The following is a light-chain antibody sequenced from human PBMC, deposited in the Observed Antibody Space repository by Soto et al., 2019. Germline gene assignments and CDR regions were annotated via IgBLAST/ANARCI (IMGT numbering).Light chain of an antibody. Sequence: DIQMTQSPSTLSACVGDRVTVTCRASQSISSLLAWYQQKPGKAPRLLIYKASDLESGVPSRFSGSGSGTDFTLTISSLQPDDFATYYCQQYNSYSPLTFGGGTKVDIK. J-gene: IGKJ4*01. CDR3: QQYNSYSPLT. CDR1: QSISSL. CDR2: KAS. V-gene: IGKV1-5*03.